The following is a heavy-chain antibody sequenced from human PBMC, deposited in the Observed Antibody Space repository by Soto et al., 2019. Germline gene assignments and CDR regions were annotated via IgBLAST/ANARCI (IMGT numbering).Heavy chain of an antibody. CDR2: IQQDGSEK. CDR1: GFTVSSFL. V-gene: IGHV3-7*03. CDR3: ARVRYGGYSYYFDY. Sequence: PGGSLRRLCAVSGFTVSSFLMGWVRQAPGRGLEWVANIQQDGSEKYYVDSVKGRFTMSKDNVKNSLYLQMNSLGAEDTAVYYCARVRYGGYSYYFDYWGQGALVTVSS. D-gene: IGHD4-17*01. J-gene: IGHJ4*02.